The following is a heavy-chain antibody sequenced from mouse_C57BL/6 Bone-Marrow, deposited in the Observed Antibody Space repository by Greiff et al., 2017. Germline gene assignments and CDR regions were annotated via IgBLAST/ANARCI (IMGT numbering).Heavy chain of an antibody. Sequence: VQLQQSGAELVRPGASVKLSCTASGFNIKDDYMHWVKQRPEQGLEWIGWIDPENGDTEYDSKFQGTATITADTSSNTSYLQLSSLTSEDTAVYYCTTATTVFDYWGQGTTLTVSS. J-gene: IGHJ2*01. CDR3: TTATTVFDY. CDR2: IDPENGDT. D-gene: IGHD1-1*01. V-gene: IGHV14-4*01. CDR1: GFNIKDDY.